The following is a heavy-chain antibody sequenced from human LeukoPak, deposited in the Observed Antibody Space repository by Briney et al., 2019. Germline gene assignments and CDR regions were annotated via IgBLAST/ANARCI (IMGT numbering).Heavy chain of an antibody. CDR3: ASIIAAAGFDY. D-gene: IGHD6-13*01. J-gene: IGHJ4*02. Sequence: ASVKVSCKASGYTFTSYYMHWVRHAPVQGLEWMGIINPSGGSTSYAQRLQGRVTMTRDTSTSTVYMELSSLRSEDTAVYYCASIIAAAGFDYWGQGTLVTVSS. CDR2: INPSGGST. CDR1: GYTFTSYY. V-gene: IGHV1-46*04.